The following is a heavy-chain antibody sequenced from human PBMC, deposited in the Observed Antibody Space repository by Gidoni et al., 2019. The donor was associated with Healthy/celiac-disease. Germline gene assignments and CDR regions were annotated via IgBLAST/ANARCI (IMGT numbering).Heavy chain of an antibody. CDR1: GDSISSSSYY. J-gene: IGHJ4*02. Sequence: QLPLQVSAPGLVKPSETLSLTCTVSGDSISSSSYYWGWSRQPPGKGLEWIGSIYSSGRTYYNPTLKSRVNISVETYKNQFSVKLSAVTDADTAGYYSARHLASPDYWGQGTMVTVSS. D-gene: IGHD5-12*01. V-gene: IGHV4-39*01. CDR2: IYSSGRT. CDR3: ARHLASPDY.